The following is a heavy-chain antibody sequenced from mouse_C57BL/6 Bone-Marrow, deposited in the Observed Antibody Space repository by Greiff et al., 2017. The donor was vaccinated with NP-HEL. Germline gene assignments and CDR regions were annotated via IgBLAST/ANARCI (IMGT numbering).Heavy chain of an antibody. D-gene: IGHD2-1*01. CDR3: TDWGNYGNFYWYLDV. J-gene: IGHJ1*03. Sequence: EVKLEESGGGLVQPGGSMKLSCVASGFTFSNYWMNWVRQSPEKGLEWVAQIRLKSDNYATHYAESVKGRFTISRDASTSSVYLQMNNLRAEDTGIYYCTDWGNYGNFYWYLDVWGTGTTVTGAS. CDR1: GFTFSNYW. V-gene: IGHV6-3*01. CDR2: IRLKSDNYAT.